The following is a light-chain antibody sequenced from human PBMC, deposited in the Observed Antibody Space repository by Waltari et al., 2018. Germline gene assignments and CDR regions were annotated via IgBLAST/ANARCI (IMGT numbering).Light chain of an antibody. J-gene: IGKJ4*01. CDR2: AAS. V-gene: IGKV1-39*01. CDR1: QSIRSY. Sequence: DIQMTQSPSSLSASVGDRVTITCRAGQSIRSYLNWYQQKPGKAPKLLIYAASSLQSGVPSRFSGSGSGTDFTLTISSLQPEDFATYYCQQSYSTPLTFGGGTKVEIK. CDR3: QQSYSTPLT.